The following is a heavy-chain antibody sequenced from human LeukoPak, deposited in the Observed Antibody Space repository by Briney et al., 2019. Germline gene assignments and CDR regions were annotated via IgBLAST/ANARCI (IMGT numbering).Heavy chain of an antibody. Sequence: GGSLRLSCAASGFTFSSYAMSWVRQAPGKGLEWASAISGSGGSTYYADSVKGRFTISRDNSKNTLYLQMNSLRAEDTAVYYCAKDFGSGSYRQNAFDIWGQGTMVTVSS. CDR3: AKDFGSGSYRQNAFDI. J-gene: IGHJ3*02. CDR2: ISGSGGST. CDR1: GFTFSSYA. D-gene: IGHD5-18*01. V-gene: IGHV3-23*01.